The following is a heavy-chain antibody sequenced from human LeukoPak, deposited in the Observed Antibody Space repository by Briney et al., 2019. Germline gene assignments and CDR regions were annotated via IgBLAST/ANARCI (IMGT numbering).Heavy chain of an antibody. V-gene: IGHV4-59*02. D-gene: IGHD2/OR15-2a*01. CDR2: VDYNGGT. CDR1: GASDSSSH. Sequence: PSETLSLTCTVSGASDSSSHWNWVRQPPGKGLEWIGNVDYNGGTKYNPSLKSRVTMSLDTSKNQFSLKLKFVTAADTALYYCARGFYEPFDRWGEGTLVTVSS. J-gene: IGHJ4*02. CDR3: ARGFYEPFDR.